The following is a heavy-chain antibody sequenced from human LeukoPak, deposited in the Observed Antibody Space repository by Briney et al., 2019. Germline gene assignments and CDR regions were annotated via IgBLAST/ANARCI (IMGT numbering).Heavy chain of an antibody. CDR2: ISSSSSYI. CDR3: ASGIAVPHAFDI. D-gene: IGHD6-19*01. CDR1: GFTFSSYS. Sequence: GGSLRLSCAASGFTFSSYSMNWVRQAPGKGLEWVSSISSSSSYIYYADSVKGRFTISRDNAKNSLYLQMNSLRAEDTAVYYCASGIAVPHAFDIWGQGTMVTVSS. J-gene: IGHJ3*02. V-gene: IGHV3-21*01.